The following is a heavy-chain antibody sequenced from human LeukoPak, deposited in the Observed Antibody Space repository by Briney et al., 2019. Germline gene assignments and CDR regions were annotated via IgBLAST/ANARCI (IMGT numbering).Heavy chain of an antibody. CDR3: ARSLIVATTPPGIYYMDV. CDR2: IIPIFGTA. D-gene: IGHD5-12*01. J-gene: IGHJ6*03. Sequence: SVTVSSMASGGTFISYATSWVRQAPGQGLEWMGGIIPIFGTANYAQKFQGRVTITTDESTSTAYMELSSLRSEDTAVYYCARSLIVATTPPGIYYMDVWGKGTTVTVSS. CDR1: GGTFISYA. V-gene: IGHV1-69*05.